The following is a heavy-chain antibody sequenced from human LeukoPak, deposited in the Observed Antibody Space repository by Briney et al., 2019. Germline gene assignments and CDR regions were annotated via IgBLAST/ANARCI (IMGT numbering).Heavy chain of an antibody. D-gene: IGHD3-10*01. CDR1: GFTFSSYA. CDR2: ISSNGGST. V-gene: IGHV3-64*01. CDR3: ARDLTMAQNWFDP. Sequence: GGSLRLSCAASGFTFSSYAMHWVRQAPGKGLEYVSAISSNGGSTYYANSVKGRFTISRDNAKNSLYLQMNSLRAEDTAVYYCARDLTMAQNWFDPWGQGTLVTVSS. J-gene: IGHJ5*02.